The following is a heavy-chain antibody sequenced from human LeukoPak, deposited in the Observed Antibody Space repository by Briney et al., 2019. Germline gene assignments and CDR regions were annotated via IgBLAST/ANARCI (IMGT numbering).Heavy chain of an antibody. V-gene: IGHV4-59*01. CDR3: ARVARARYSSSPRRWFDP. Sequence: NASETLSLICTVSGGSISSYYWSWIRQPPGKGLEWIGYIYYSGSTNYNPSLKSRVTISVDTSKNQFSLKLSSVTAADTAVYYCARVARARYSSSPRRWFDPWGQGTLVTVSS. CDR1: GGSISSYY. D-gene: IGHD6-6*01. CDR2: IYYSGST. J-gene: IGHJ5*02.